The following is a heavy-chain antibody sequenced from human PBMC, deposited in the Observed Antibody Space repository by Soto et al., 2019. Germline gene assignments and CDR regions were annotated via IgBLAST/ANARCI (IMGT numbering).Heavy chain of an antibody. Sequence: PSETLSLTCTVSGGSISSSSYYWGWIRQPPGKGLEWIGSIYYSGSTYYNPPLKSRVTISVDTSKNQFSLKLSSVTAADTAVYYCARIPDYYDSSGPYRRHPICGMDVWGQGTTVTVSS. CDR2: IYYSGST. V-gene: IGHV4-39*01. J-gene: IGHJ6*02. CDR3: ARIPDYYDSSGPYRRHPICGMDV. D-gene: IGHD3-22*01. CDR1: GGSISSSSYY.